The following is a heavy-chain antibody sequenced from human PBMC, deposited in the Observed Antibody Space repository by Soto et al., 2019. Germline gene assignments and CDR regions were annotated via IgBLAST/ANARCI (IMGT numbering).Heavy chain of an antibody. J-gene: IGHJ6*02. V-gene: IGHV1-2*02. CDR2: INPNSGGT. CDR1: GYTFTGYY. CDR3: AREARQLLLSYRMDV. D-gene: IGHD2-15*01. Sequence: ASVKVSCKASGYTFTGYYMHWVRQAPGLGLEWMGWINPNSGGTNYAQKFQGRVTMTRDTSISTAYMELSRLRSDDTAVYYCAREARQLLLSYRMDVWGQGTTFTVSS.